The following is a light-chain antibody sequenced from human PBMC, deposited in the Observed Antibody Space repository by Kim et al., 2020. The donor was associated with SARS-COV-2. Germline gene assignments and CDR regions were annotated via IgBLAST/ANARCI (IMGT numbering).Light chain of an antibody. CDR2: DVN. J-gene: IGLJ2*01. CDR3: CSYTGSHPYVV. Sequence: QSALTQPRSVSGSPGQSVTISCTGTTSDFGGYDYVSWYQLHPGKAPKLMIYDVNQRPSGVPARFSGAKSGNTASLTISGLQADDETDYFCCSYTGSHPYVVVGGGTQLTVL. CDR1: TSDFGGYDY. V-gene: IGLV2-11*01.